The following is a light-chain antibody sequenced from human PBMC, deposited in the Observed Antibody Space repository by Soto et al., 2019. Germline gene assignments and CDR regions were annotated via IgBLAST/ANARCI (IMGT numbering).Light chain of an antibody. V-gene: IGKV1-5*03. Sequence: DIQMTQSPSTLSASVGDRVTITCRASKSISSWLAWYQQKPGKAPKLLIYKASSLESGVPSRFSGSGSGTEFTLTISSLQPDDFAPYYCQQDNSYWTFGQGTKVEIK. J-gene: IGKJ1*01. CDR2: KAS. CDR1: KSISSW. CDR3: QQDNSYWT.